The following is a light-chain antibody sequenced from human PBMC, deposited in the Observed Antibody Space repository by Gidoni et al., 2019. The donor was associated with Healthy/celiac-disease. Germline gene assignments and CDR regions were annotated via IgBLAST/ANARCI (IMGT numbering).Light chain of an antibody. CDR1: QSISSW. J-gene: IGKJ1*01. Sequence: DIQMTQSPSTLSASVGDRVTITCRASQSISSWLAWYQQQPGKAPKLLMYKASSLESGVPSRCSGSGSGTEFTLTISSLQPDDFATYYCQQYNSYSRTFGQGTKVEIK. V-gene: IGKV1-5*03. CDR2: KAS. CDR3: QQYNSYSRT.